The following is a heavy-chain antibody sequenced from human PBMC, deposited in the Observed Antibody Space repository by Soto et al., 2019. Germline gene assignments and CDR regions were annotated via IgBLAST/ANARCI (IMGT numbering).Heavy chain of an antibody. J-gene: IGHJ3*01. D-gene: IGHD7-27*01. CDR2: VSGDGTYT. V-gene: IGHV3-23*01. CDR3: ARRSGADGNSGPFDV. Sequence: ELQLFESGGNLVQPGGSLRLSCAASGLSFSYYAISWLRLPPGKGLEWVSAVSGDGTYTRHADSVKGRCTISRDNSXXTVFLQMSSMRPEDTAVYYCARRSGADGNSGPFDVWGQGTMVTVSS. CDR1: GLSFSYYA.